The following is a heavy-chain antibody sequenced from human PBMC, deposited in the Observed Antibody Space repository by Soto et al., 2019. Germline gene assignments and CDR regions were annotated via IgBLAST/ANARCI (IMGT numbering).Heavy chain of an antibody. CDR3: ANNGQPQYYYYGLDV. V-gene: IGHV1-18*01. Sequence: ASVKVSCKASGYTFTRYGISWVRQAPGQGLEWMGWISGYNGDTNYAQKFQDRVSMTIDTSTGTAYMELRSLTSDDTAIYYCANNGQPQYYYYGLDVWGQGTKVTVSS. D-gene: IGHD2-8*01. CDR2: ISGYNGDT. J-gene: IGHJ6*02. CDR1: GYTFTRYG.